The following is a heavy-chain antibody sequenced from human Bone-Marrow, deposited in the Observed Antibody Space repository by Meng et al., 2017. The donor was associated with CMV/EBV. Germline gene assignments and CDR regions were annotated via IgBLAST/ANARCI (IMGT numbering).Heavy chain of an antibody. CDR3: ARGKSVNGNAAGS. Sequence: GGSLRLSCVASGFRFIDNGMSWVRQAPGKGLEWVAGINWSGDITDYADSVKGRFTISRDNSKNTLYLQMKSLRAEDTAVYYCARGKSVNGNAAGSWGQGTLVTVSS. D-gene: IGHD3-10*01. CDR1: GFRFIDNG. V-gene: IGHV3-20*04. J-gene: IGHJ4*02. CDR2: INWSGDIT.